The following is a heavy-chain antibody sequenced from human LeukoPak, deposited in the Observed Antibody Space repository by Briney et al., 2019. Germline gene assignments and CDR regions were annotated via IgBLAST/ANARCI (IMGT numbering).Heavy chain of an antibody. CDR1: GFTFSSYA. V-gene: IGHV3-21*01. D-gene: IGHD6-6*01. J-gene: IGHJ4*02. CDR3: ARGSIAARPWYFDY. CDR2: ISSSSSYI. Sequence: PGGSPRLSCAASGFTFSSYAMSWVRQAPGKGLEWVSSISSSSSYIYYADSVKGRFTISRDNAKNSLYLQMNSLRAEDTAVYYCARGSIAARPWYFDYWGQGTLVTVSS.